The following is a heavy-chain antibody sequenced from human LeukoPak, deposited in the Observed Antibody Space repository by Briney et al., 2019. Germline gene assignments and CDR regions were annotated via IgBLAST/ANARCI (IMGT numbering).Heavy chain of an antibody. D-gene: IGHD1-14*01. Sequence: SVKVSCKASGGTFSSYAISWVRQAPGQGLEWMGGIIPIFGTANYAQKFQGRVTITTDESTSTAYMELSSLRSEDTAVYYCARSIMPKPYYYYYYMDVRGKGTTVTVSS. CDR1: GGTFSSYA. CDR2: IIPIFGTA. J-gene: IGHJ6*03. CDR3: ARSIMPKPYYYYYYMDV. V-gene: IGHV1-69*05.